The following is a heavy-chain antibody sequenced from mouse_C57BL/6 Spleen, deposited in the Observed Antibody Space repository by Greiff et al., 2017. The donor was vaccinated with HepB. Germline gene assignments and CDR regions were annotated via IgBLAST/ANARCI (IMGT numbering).Heavy chain of an antibody. CDR3: ARWAAQAAWFAY. CDR2: IYPSDSET. CDR1: GYTFTSYW. V-gene: IGHV1-61*01. J-gene: IGHJ3*01. D-gene: IGHD3-2*02. Sequence: VQLQPGAELVRPGSSVKLSCKASGYTFTSYWMDWVKQRPGQGLEWIGNIYPSDSETHYNQKFKDKATLTVDKSSSTAYMQLSSLTSEDSAVYYCARWAAQAAWFAYWGQGTLVTVSA.